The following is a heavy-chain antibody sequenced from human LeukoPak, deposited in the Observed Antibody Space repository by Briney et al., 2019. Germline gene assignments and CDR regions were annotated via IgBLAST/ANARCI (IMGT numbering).Heavy chain of an antibody. Sequence: SGGSLRLSCAASGFTFSSYGMHWVRQAPGKGLEWVAVISYDGSNKYYADSVKGRFTISRDNSKNTLYLQMNSLRAEDTAVYYCAKDLANYYDSSGYGAEYFQHWGQGTLVTVSS. CDR2: ISYDGSNK. V-gene: IGHV3-30*18. CDR3: AKDLANYYDSSGYGAEYFQH. CDR1: GFTFSSYG. J-gene: IGHJ1*01. D-gene: IGHD3-22*01.